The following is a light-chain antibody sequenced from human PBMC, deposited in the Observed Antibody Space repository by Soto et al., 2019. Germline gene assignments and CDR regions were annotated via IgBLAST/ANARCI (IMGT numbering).Light chain of an antibody. CDR2: GAS. CDR3: QQYNDWLWT. CDR1: QSVTYN. Sequence: ETMLTQSPATLSASPGERVTLSCRATQSVTYNLAWYQQKPGQAPRLLIYGASTRATGIPARFSGRGSGTEFPLTVTSLQSEDFAVYYCQQYNDWLWTFGQGTKVEIK. J-gene: IGKJ1*01. V-gene: IGKV3-15*01.